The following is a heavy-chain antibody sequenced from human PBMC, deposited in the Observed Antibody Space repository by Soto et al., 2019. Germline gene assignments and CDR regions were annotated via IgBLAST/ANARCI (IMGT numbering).Heavy chain of an antibody. V-gene: IGHV4-30-4*01. CDR2: IYYSGST. Sequence: PSETLSLTSTVSGGSISSGDYCWSWIRQPPGKGLEWIGYIYYSGSTYYNPSLKSRVTISVDTSKNQFSLKLSSVTAADTAVYYCAREDIVGGNPPAWGQGTLVTVSS. CDR3: AREDIVGGNPPA. J-gene: IGHJ5*02. CDR1: GGSISSGDYC. D-gene: IGHD2-21*01.